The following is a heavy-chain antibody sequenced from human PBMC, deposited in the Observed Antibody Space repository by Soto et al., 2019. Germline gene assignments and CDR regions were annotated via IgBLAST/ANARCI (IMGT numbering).Heavy chain of an antibody. V-gene: IGHV4-31*03. CDR1: GDSSSSGDYY. CDR3: AHGYNYPLPFDY. Sequence: SETLSLTCTVSGDSSSSGDYYWSWIRQDPGKGLEWIGYIYYTGTTFYNPSLRSRLTLSVDTSKRQFSLKLSSVTAADTAIYYCAHGYNYPLPFDYWGQGTLVTVS. CDR2: IYYTGTT. D-gene: IGHD1-1*01. J-gene: IGHJ4*02.